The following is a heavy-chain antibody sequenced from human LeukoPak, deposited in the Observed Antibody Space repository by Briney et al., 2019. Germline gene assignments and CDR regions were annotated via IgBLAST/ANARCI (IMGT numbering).Heavy chain of an antibody. CDR2: ISEDGDND. CDR3: ARVSRYRPN. Sequence: GGSLRLSCSVSGFTFKAFRMHWVRQAPGKGLEWVAFISEDGDNDSYADSVKGRFTISRDNYENTLHLQMNSLRSEDTAVYYCARVSRYRPNWGQGTLATVSS. V-gene: IGHV3-30*03. J-gene: IGHJ4*02. CDR1: GFTFKAFR. D-gene: IGHD3-16*02.